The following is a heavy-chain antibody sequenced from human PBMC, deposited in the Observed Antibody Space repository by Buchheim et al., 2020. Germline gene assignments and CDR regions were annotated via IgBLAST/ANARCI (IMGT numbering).Heavy chain of an antibody. D-gene: IGHD3-22*01. CDR3: AKDGYYDSSGYPFGGFDY. V-gene: IGHV3-48*03. CDR2: ISTSGGIT. Sequence: EVQLVESGGGLVQPGGSLRLSCAASGFIFSSYEMNWVRQAPGKGLEWVSYISTSGGITYYADSVKGRFTISRDNAKNTLYLQMNSLRAEDTAVYYCAKDGYYDSSGYPFGGFDYWGQGTL. CDR1: GFIFSSYE. J-gene: IGHJ4*02.